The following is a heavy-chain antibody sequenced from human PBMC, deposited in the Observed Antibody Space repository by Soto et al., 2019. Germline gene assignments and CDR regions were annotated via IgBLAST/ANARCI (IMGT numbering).Heavy chain of an antibody. Sequence: GGSPRLSCAASGFTFSSYAMSWVRQAPGKGLEWVSAISGSGGSTYYADSVKGRFTISRDNSKNTLYLQMNSLRAEDTAVYYCAKYGGSQYWYFDLWGRGTLVTVSS. J-gene: IGHJ2*01. D-gene: IGHD3-10*01. CDR1: GFTFSSYA. V-gene: IGHV3-23*01. CDR2: ISGSGGST. CDR3: AKYGGSQYWYFDL.